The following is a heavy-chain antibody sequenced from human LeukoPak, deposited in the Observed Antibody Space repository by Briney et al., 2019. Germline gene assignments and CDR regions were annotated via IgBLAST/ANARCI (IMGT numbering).Heavy chain of an antibody. CDR2: IIPIFGTA. CDR1: GGTFSSYA. J-gene: IGHJ5*02. Sequence: SVKVSCKASGGTFSSYAISWVRQAPGQGLEWMGGIIPIFGTANYAQKFQGRVTITADESTSTAYMELSSLRSEDTAVYYCARRQQKENWFDPWGQGTLVTVSS. D-gene: IGHD6-13*01. CDR3: ARRQQKENWFDP. V-gene: IGHV1-69*13.